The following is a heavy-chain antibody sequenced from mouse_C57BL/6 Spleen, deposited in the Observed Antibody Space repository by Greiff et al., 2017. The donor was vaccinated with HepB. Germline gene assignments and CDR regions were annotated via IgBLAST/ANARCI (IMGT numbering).Heavy chain of an antibody. CDR2: IYPGNSDT. Sequence: VQLQQSGTVLVRPGASVKLSCKTSGYTFTSYWMHWVKQRPGQGLEWIGAIYPGNSDTSYNQKFKGKATLTAVKSASTAYMELSSLTNEDSAVYYCTRTGTGYAMDYWGQGTSVTVSS. V-gene: IGHV1-5*01. CDR1: GYTFTSYW. D-gene: IGHD4-1*01. J-gene: IGHJ4*01. CDR3: TRTGTGYAMDY.